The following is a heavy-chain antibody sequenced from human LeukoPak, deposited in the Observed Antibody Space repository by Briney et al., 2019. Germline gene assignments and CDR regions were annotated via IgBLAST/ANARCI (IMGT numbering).Heavy chain of an antibody. CDR2: ISSSSSYI. V-gene: IGHV3-21*01. Sequence: PGGSLRLSCAASGFTFSSYSMNWVRQAPGQGLEWVSSISSSSSYIYYADSVKGRFTISRDNAKNSLYLQMNSLRAEDTAVYYCARDGVFSSDFDYWGQGTLVTVSS. J-gene: IGHJ4*02. CDR3: ARDGVFSSDFDY. CDR1: GFTFSSYS. D-gene: IGHD3-16*01.